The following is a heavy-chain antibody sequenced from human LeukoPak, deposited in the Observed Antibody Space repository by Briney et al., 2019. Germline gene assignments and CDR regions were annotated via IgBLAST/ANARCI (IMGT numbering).Heavy chain of an antibody. D-gene: IGHD5-18*01. CDR3: ARSRVQLWFAAFDI. V-gene: IGHV3-7*01. CDR2: IRQDGSEK. Sequence: GGSLRLSCAASGFTFSSYWMSWVRQAPGKGLEWVANIRQDGSEKYYVDSVKGRFTISRDNAKNSLYLQMNSLRVEDTAVYYCARSRVQLWFAAFDIWGQGTMVTVSS. CDR1: GFTFSSYW. J-gene: IGHJ3*02.